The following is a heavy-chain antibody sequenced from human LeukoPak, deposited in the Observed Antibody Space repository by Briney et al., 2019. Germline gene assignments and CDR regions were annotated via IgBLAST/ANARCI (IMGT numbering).Heavy chain of an antibody. CDR1: GFTFSSYA. CDR2: ISGSGGST. V-gene: IGHV3-23*01. Sequence: GGSLRLSCAPSGFTFSSYAMSWVRQAPGKGLEWVSAISGSGGSTYYADSVKGRFTISRDNSKDTLYLQMNSLRAEDTAVYYCAKCGGDYSYYFDYWGQGTLVTVSS. J-gene: IGHJ4*02. D-gene: IGHD2-21*02. CDR3: AKCGGDYSYYFDY.